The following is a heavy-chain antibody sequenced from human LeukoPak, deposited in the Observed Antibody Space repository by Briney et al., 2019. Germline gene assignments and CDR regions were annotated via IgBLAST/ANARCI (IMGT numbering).Heavy chain of an antibody. CDR3: ARGSSSWYVDYYYGMDV. J-gene: IGHJ6*02. Sequence: ASVKVSCKASGYTFTSYDINWVRQATGQGLEWMGWMNPNSGSTGYAQKFQGRVTMTRNTSISTAYMELSSLRSEDTAVYYCARGSSSWYVDYYYGMDVWGQGTTVTVSS. D-gene: IGHD6-13*01. V-gene: IGHV1-8*01. CDR1: GYTFTSYD. CDR2: MNPNSGST.